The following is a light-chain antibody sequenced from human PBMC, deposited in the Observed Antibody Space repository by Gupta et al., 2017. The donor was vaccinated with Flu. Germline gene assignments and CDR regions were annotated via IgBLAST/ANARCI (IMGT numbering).Light chain of an antibody. V-gene: IGLV2-11*01. Sequence: SVTSSCTGTSSNVGGYNYVSWYQHHPGKAPKLMIDDVSKRPSGVPDRFSGSKSGNTASLIISGLQAEDEADYYCCSYAGSYTYVFGTGTKVTVL. J-gene: IGLJ1*01. CDR1: SSNVGGYNY. CDR2: DVS. CDR3: CSYAGSYTYV.